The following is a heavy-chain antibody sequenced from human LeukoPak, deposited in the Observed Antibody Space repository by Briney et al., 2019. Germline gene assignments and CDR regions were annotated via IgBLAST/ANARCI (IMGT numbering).Heavy chain of an antibody. CDR1: GFTFSDYY. V-gene: IGHV3-11*01. CDR2: ISSSGSTI. Sequence: GGSLRLSCAASGFTFSDYYMSWIRQAPGKGLEWVSYISSSGSTIYYADSVKGRFTISRDNAKNSLYLQMNSLRAEDTAVYYCAGSDLGNYYYYMDVWGKGTTVTISS. CDR3: AGSDLGNYYYYMDV. J-gene: IGHJ6*03. D-gene: IGHD1-26*01.